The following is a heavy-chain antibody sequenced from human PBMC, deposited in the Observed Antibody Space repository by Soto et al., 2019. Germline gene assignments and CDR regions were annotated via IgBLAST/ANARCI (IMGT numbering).Heavy chain of an antibody. J-gene: IGHJ5*02. Sequence: ASVKIYSKTSGCTDRRHGMGGVRQAKRKGLEWVGWIDGDNGGTKYARKVQGRVTITRDTSASPPYMELSSLRSDDTAGHYCARERPDVARLDPWGQGTLVTVSS. CDR2: IDGDNGGT. CDR1: GCTDRRHG. D-gene: IGHD6-6*01. CDR3: ARERPDVARLDP. V-gene: IGHV1-18*01.